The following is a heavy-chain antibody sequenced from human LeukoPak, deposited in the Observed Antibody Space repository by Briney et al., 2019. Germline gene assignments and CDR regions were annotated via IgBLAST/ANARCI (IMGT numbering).Heavy chain of an antibody. D-gene: IGHD2-15*01. CDR2: FPPEKGGT. Sequence: GASVNVSHKVSGYRLSEVSMHWVRQAPGKGLEWVGGFPPEKGGTIHAPKLQGRRTMTEETSTDTGYLELSSLKSEDTAMYYCTTVFCSGAYCDSITCLDPWGQGTLVTVSS. CDR3: TTVFCSGAYCDSITCLDP. CDR1: GYRLSEVS. J-gene: IGHJ5*02. V-gene: IGHV1-24*01.